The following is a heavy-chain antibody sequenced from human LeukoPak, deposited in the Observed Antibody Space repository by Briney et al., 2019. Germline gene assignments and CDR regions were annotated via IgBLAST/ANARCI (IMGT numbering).Heavy chain of an antibody. D-gene: IGHD5-12*01. CDR1: GXTFRTSW. V-gene: IGHV3-74*01. J-gene: IGHJ4*02. CDR3: VRDVGYSAYD. Sequence: GGSLRLSCAASGXTFRTSWMHWVRQAPGKGLVWVSLIKNDGITTTYADFVKGRFTISRDNAMNTVFLQMNSLRAEDTAVYYCVRDVGYSAYDGGQGTLVTVSA. CDR2: IKNDGITT.